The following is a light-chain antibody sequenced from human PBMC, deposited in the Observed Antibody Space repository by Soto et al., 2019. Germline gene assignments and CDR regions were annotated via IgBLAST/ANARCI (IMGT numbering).Light chain of an antibody. V-gene: IGKV1-17*01. J-gene: IGKJ1*01. CDR1: QGIRND. CDR3: LQHSTYPLT. Sequence: DIQMTQFPSSLSASVGDRVTITCRASQGIRNDLGWYQQKPGKAPKRLIYAASSLQSGVQSRFSGSASGTEITLAISSLQPEDSATFYCLQHSTYPLTFGQGTKVEIK. CDR2: AAS.